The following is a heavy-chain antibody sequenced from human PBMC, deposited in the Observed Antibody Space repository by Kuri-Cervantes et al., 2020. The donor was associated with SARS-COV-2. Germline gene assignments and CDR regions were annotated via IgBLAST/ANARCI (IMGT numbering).Heavy chain of an antibody. CDR3: ARDRPYSSSWYSGFDY. CDR1: GGTFSSYA. CDR2: IIPIFGTA. D-gene: IGHD6-13*01. V-gene: IGHV1-69*13. J-gene: IGHJ4*02. Sequence: SVKVSCKASGGTFSSYAISWVRQAPGQGLEWMGGIIPIFGTANYAQKFQGRVTITADESTSTAYMELSSLRSEDTAVYYCARDRPYSSSWYSGFDYWGQGTLVTVSS.